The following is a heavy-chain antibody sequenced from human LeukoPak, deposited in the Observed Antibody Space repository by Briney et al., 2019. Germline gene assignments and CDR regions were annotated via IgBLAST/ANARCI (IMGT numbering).Heavy chain of an antibody. J-gene: IGHJ3*02. CDR2: IYHSGTT. V-gene: IGHV4-4*02. D-gene: IGHD2-15*01. Sequence: SETLSLTCTVSGGSVSSSNWWSWVRPPPGKGLEWIGEIYHSGTTNYNPSLKSRVTISVDKSKNQFSLKLTSVTAADTAVYYCARYGLLGISEINAFDNWGQGTMVTVSS. CDR1: GGSVSSSNW. CDR3: ARYGLLGISEINAFDN.